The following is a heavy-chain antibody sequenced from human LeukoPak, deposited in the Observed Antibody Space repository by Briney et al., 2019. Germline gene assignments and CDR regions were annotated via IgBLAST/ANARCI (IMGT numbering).Heavy chain of an antibody. J-gene: IGHJ4*02. Sequence: GASVKVSCKASGYTFTGYYMHWVRQAPGQGLEWMGWVNPNSGGTNYAQKFQGRVTMTRDTSISTAYMELSRLRSDDTAVYYCARDLAARPYFDYWGQGTLVTVSS. D-gene: IGHD6-6*01. CDR1: GYTFTGYY. CDR3: ARDLAARPYFDY. V-gene: IGHV1-2*02. CDR2: VNPNSGGT.